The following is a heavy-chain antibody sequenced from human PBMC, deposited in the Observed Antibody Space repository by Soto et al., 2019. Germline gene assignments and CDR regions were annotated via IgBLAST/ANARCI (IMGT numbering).Heavy chain of an antibody. J-gene: IGHJ1*01. CDR2: IYYSGST. CDR1: GGSISSYY. Sequence: PSETLSLTCTVSGGSISSYYWIWIRQPPGKGLEWIGYIYYSGSTNYNPSLKSRVTISVDTSKNQFSLKLSSVTAADTAVYYCASAATYYYDSSGYFQHWGQGTLVTVSS. D-gene: IGHD3-22*01. V-gene: IGHV4-59*01. CDR3: ASAATYYYDSSGYFQH.